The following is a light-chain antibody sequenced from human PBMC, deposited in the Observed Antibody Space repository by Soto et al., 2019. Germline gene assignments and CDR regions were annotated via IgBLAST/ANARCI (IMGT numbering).Light chain of an antibody. CDR2: RAS. CDR1: QSVSRSS. CDR3: QQYHNLWT. Sequence: EILLTQSPGTLSLSPGERATLSCRASQSVSRSSLAWYQQKPGQAPRLLIYRASTRATGTPARLTGSGSGTEFTLTITSMKSEDFALYYCQQYHNLWTFGQGTKVDIK. V-gene: IGKV3D-7*01. J-gene: IGKJ1*01.